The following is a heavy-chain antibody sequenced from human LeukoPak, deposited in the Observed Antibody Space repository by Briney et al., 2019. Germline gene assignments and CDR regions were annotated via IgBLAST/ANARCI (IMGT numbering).Heavy chain of an antibody. D-gene: IGHD1-26*01. CDR2: ISGSGGST. J-gene: IGHJ4*02. CDR3: AKDKVGSQAYYFDY. Sequence: GESLRLSCAASGFTFSSYAMSWVRQAPGKGLEWVSAISGSGGSTYYADSVKGRFTISRDNSKNTLYLQMNSLRAEDTAVYYCAKDKVGSQAYYFDYWGQGTLVTVSS. V-gene: IGHV3-23*01. CDR1: GFTFSSYA.